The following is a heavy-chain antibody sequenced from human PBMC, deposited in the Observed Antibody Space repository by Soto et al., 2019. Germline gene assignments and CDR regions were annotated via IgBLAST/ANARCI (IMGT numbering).Heavy chain of an antibody. J-gene: IGHJ6*02. CDR3: SRVGCSNSKCYTRGMDV. CDR2: IYSDGTT. D-gene: IGHD2-2*01. V-gene: IGHV4-4*07. Sequence: LSLTCTVSGGSISGYYWSWVRQPAGKGLEWVGRIYSDGTTNYSPSLKSRVTMSLDTSKDQFSLHLNSVTAADTAVYYCSRVGCSNSKCYTRGMDVWGQGTTVTVSS. CDR1: GGSISGYY.